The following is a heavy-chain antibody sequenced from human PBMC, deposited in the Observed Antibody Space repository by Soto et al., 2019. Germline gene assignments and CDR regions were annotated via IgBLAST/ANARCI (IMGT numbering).Heavy chain of an antibody. CDR2: ISAYNGNT. V-gene: IGHV1-18*01. CDR3: ARDATLVDRLGY. J-gene: IGHJ4*02. CDR1: GYTFTSYG. D-gene: IGHD3-9*01. Sequence: ASVKVSCKASGYTFTSYGISWVRQAPGQGLEWMGWISAYNGNTNYAQKLQGRVTMTTDTSTSTAYMELRSLRSDDKAVYYCARDATLVDRLGYWGQGTLVTVSS.